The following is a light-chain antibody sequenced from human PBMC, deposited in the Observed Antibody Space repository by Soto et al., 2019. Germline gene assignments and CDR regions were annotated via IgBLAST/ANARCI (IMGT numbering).Light chain of an antibody. CDR3: QHRSNWPLT. V-gene: IGKV3-11*01. J-gene: IGKJ4*01. CDR1: QSVSSF. CDR2: DAP. Sequence: EIVLTQSPATLSLSPGERATLSCRASQSVSSFLAWYQQKPGQAPRLLIYDAPNRATGIPARFSGSGSGTDFTLNISSLEPEDFAVYYCQHRSNWPLTFGGGTKVDMK.